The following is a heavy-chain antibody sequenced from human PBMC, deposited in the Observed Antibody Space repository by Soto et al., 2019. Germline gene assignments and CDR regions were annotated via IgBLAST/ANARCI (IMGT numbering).Heavy chain of an antibody. CDR1: GYTLTELS. CDR3: ATLPRFCTNGVCQTDAFEI. Sequence: ASVKVSCKVSGYTLTELSMHWVRQAPGKGLEWMGGFDPEDGETIYAQKFQGRVTMTEDTSTDTAYMELSSLRSEDTAVYYCATLPRFCTNGVCQTDAFEIWGQGTMVTVSS. CDR2: FDPEDGET. V-gene: IGHV1-24*01. D-gene: IGHD2-8*01. J-gene: IGHJ3*02.